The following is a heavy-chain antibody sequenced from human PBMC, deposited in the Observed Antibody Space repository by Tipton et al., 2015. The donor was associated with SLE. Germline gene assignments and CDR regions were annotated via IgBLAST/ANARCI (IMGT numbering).Heavy chain of an antibody. CDR1: GFTFDDYA. V-gene: IGHV3-9*01. CDR3: ARLGRATTRWLQPTNLYFDY. Sequence: SLRLSCAASGFTFDDYAMHWVRQAPGKGLEWVSGISWNSGSIGYADSVKGRFTISRDNAKNSLYLQMNSLRAEDTAVYYCARLGRATTRWLQPTNLYFDYWGQGTLVTVSS. J-gene: IGHJ4*02. CDR2: ISWNSGSI. D-gene: IGHD5-24*01.